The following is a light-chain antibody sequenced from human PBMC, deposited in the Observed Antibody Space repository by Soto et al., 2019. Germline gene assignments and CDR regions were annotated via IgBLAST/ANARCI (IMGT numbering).Light chain of an antibody. Sequence: DIVLTQSPATLSVSPGERVSLSCRASQSIYEKLAWYQQRPGQTPRLLIYDASTRATGISGSFSGSGSGTEFTLTISSLQSEDFAVYYCQQYNRWPLTFGGGTKV. CDR3: QQYNRWPLT. V-gene: IGKV3-15*01. CDR1: QSIYEK. CDR2: DAS. J-gene: IGKJ4*01.